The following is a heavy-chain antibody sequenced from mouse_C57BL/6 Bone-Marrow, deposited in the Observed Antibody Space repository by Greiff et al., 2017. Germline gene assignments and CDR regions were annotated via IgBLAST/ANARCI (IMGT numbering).Heavy chain of an antibody. D-gene: IGHD1-1*01. CDR2: IDPANGNT. CDR3: ARSWFTTVVAFDD. J-gene: IGHJ2*01. V-gene: IGHV14-3*01. Sequence: VQLKESVAELVRPGASVKLSCTASGFNIKNTYMHWVKQRPEQGLEWIGRIDPANGNTKYAPKFQGKATITADTSSNTAYLQLSSLTSEDTAIYYCARSWFTTVVAFDDWGQGTTLTVSS. CDR1: GFNIKNTY.